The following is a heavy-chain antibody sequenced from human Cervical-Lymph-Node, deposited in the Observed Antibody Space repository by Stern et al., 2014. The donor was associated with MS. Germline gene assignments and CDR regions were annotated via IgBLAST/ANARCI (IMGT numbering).Heavy chain of an antibody. J-gene: IGHJ4*02. Sequence: EVQLLESGGGLVQPGGSLRLSCVASGFTFSSYAISWVRQAPGKGLEWVSAMSASGGSTYYADSVKGRFLISSDNSKHTPYLQLNSLRAEDTAVYFCAKDQGSGWPKTLDYWGQGTLVTVSS. D-gene: IGHD6-19*01. CDR3: AKDQGSGWPKTLDY. CDR2: MSASGGST. V-gene: IGHV3-23*01. CDR1: GFTFSSYA.